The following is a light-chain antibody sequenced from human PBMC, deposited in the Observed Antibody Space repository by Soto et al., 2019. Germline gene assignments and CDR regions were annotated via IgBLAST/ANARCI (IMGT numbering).Light chain of an antibody. CDR3: QKRSNWPT. V-gene: IGKV3-11*01. J-gene: IGKJ4*01. CDR1: QSVSSY. Sequence: EIVLTQSPATLSLSPGERATLSCRASQSVSSYLAWYQQKPGQAPRLLTYDASNRATGIPARFSGSGSGTDFTLTISSLAPEDFAVYYCQKRSNWPTFGGGTKVEIK. CDR2: DAS.